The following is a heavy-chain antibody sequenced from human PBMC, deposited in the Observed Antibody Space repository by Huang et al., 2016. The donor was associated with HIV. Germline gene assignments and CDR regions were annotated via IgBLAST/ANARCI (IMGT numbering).Heavy chain of an antibody. CDR2: CYYSGST. CDR1: GGSISSSSFY. J-gene: IGHJ4*02. Sequence: QLQLQESGPGLVKPSETLSLTCTVSGGSISSSSFYWGWNRQPPGKGLEWIGSCYYSGSTSYTPSLKSRVTISVDTSKNQFSLKLSSVTAADTAVYYCARQGGSSWYPTVFDYWGQGTLVTVSS. CDR3: ARQGGSSWYPTVFDY. V-gene: IGHV4-39*01. D-gene: IGHD6-13*01.